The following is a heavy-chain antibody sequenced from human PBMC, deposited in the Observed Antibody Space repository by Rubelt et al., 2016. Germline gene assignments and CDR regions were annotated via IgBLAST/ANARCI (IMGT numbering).Heavy chain of an antibody. V-gene: IGHV3-23*01. CDR2: IGTNAANT. CDR3: ARGGLENSFDY. J-gene: IGHJ4*02. D-gene: IGHD3-16*01. CDR1: GFTFSNYP. Sequence: DVQLLESGGGLLQPGGSLRLSCAASGFTFSNYPMAWVRQAPGKGLEWVSTIGTNAANTYYADSVKGRFTISRDNSKNTLVLQRNSLTAEDTAVYYCARGGLENSFDYWGQGTLVTVSS.